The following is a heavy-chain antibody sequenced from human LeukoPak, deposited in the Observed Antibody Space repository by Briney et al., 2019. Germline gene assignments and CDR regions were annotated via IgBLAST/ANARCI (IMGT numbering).Heavy chain of an antibody. CDR2: ISDSGGST. V-gene: IGHV3-23*01. CDR3: ARDPTGIYGALDY. D-gene: IGHD4-17*01. J-gene: IGHJ4*02. Sequence: PGGSLRLSCAASGFTFSSYAMSWVRQAPGKGLEWVSAISDSGGSTYYADSVKGRFTISRDNSKNTLYLQMNSLRAEDTAVYYCARDPTGIYGALDYWGQGTLVTVSS. CDR1: GFTFSSYA.